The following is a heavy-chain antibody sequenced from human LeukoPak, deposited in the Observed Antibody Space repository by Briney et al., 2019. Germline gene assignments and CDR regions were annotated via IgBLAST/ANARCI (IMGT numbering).Heavy chain of an antibody. CDR2: INPNSGGT. CDR1: GYTFTGYY. J-gene: IGHJ3*02. D-gene: IGHD3-9*01. CDR3: ARDPPDYDILTGYYYWVRGGGTIDAFDI. V-gene: IGHV1-2*02. Sequence: GASVKASCKASGYTFTGYYMHWVRQAPGQGLEWMGWINPNSGGTNYAQKFQGRVTMTRDTSISTAYMELSRLRSDDTAVYYCARDPPDYDILTGYYYWVRGGGTIDAFDIWGQGTMVTVSS.